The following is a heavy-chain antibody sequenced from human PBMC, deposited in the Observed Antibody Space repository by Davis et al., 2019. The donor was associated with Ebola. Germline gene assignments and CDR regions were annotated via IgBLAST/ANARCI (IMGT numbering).Heavy chain of an antibody. CDR2: IRSKANSYAT. V-gene: IGHV3-73*01. CDR3: TRHEGDYIWGSYHETFDY. CDR1: GFTFSGSA. D-gene: IGHD3-16*02. J-gene: IGHJ4*02. Sequence: PGGSLRLSCAASGFTFSGSAMHWVRQASGKGLEWVGRIRSKANSYATAYAASVKGRFTISRDDSKNTAYLQMNSLKTEDTAVYYCTRHEGDYIWGSYHETFDYWGQGTLVTVSS.